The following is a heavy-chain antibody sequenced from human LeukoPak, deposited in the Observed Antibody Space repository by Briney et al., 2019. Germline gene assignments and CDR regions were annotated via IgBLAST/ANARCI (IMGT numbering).Heavy chain of an antibody. V-gene: IGHV3-7*01. CDR2: IKQDGSGK. Sequence: GGSLRLSCAASGFTFNTYWMSWVRQAPGKGLEWVANIKQDGSGKYYVDSVKGRFSISRDNAKNSLYLQMDSLRAEDTAVYYCARDKIVGATFFDSWGQGTLVTVSS. CDR3: ARDKIVGATFFDS. D-gene: IGHD1-26*01. CDR1: GFTFNTYW. J-gene: IGHJ4*02.